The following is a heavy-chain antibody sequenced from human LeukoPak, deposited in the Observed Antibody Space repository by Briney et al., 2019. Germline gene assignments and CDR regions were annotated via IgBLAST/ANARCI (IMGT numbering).Heavy chain of an antibody. Sequence: SETPSLTCTVSGGSVTSNNYYWSWIRQPPGEGLEWIGYVSYTGIPTYNPSLKSRVTISLDTSKSQFSLQLSSVTAADTAVYYCATQQWIGTFHYWGQGALVTVSS. D-gene: IGHD3-10*01. V-gene: IGHV4-61*01. CDR1: GGSVTSNNYY. CDR2: VSYTGIP. J-gene: IGHJ4*02. CDR3: ATQQWIGTFHY.